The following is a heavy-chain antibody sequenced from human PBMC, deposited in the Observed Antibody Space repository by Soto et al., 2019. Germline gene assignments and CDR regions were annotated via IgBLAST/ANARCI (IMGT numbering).Heavy chain of an antibody. V-gene: IGHV3-33*01. CDR2: IWYDGSNK. CDR3: PRASGYCSGGSCYYPFDY. CDR1: GFTLSSYG. J-gene: IGHJ4*02. Sequence: GGSLRLSFPGPGFTLSSYGMHWVHHAPFNLLEWVAVIWYDGSNKYYADSVKGRVTISRDNSKNTLYLQMNSLRAEDTAVYHRPRASGYCSGGSCYYPFDYWGQGTLLTDSS. D-gene: IGHD2-15*01.